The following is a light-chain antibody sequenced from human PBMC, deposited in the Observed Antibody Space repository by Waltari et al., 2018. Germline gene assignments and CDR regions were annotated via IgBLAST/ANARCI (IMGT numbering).Light chain of an antibody. Sequence: SALTQPPSASGSPGQSVTISCTGTSSDVGGYNYVSWYQQHPVKAPKLMIYEVTKRPSGVPDRFSGSKSGNTASLTVSGLQTEDEADYYCSSYAGGSWVFGGGTKLTVL. J-gene: IGLJ3*02. CDR3: SSYAGGSWV. CDR2: EVT. V-gene: IGLV2-8*01. CDR1: SSDVGGYNY.